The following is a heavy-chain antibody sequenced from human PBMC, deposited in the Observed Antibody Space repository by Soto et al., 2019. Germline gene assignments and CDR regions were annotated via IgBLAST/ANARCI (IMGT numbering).Heavy chain of an antibody. CDR1: GGSISSSSYY. CDR2: IYYSGST. CDR3: ARLGIYDFWSGYAPYQNWFDP. J-gene: IGHJ5*02. Sequence: SETLSLTCTVSGGSISSSSYYWGWIRQHPGKGLEWIGSIYYSGSTYYNPSLKSRVTISVDTSKNQFSLKLSSVTAADTAVYYCARLGIYDFWSGYAPYQNWFDPWGQGTLVTVSS. V-gene: IGHV4-39*01. D-gene: IGHD3-3*01.